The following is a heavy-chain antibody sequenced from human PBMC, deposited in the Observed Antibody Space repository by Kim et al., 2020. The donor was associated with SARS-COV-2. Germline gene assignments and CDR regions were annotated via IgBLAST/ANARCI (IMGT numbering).Heavy chain of an antibody. CDR2: IRSKAYGGTT. V-gene: IGHV3-49*03. Sequence: GGSLRLSCTASGFTFGDYAMSWFRQAPGKGLEWVGFIRSKAYGGTTEHAASVKGRFTISRDDSKSIAYLQMNSLKTEDTAVYYCTRDLYGEPARIVVVPADKIEGYYFDYWGQGTLVTVSS. CDR3: TRDLYGEPARIVVVPADKIEGYYFDY. CDR1: GFTFGDYA. J-gene: IGHJ4*02. D-gene: IGHD2-2*01.